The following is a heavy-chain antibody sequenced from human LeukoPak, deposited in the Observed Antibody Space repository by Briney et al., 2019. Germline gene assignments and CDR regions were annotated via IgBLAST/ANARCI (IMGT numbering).Heavy chain of an antibody. CDR3: AKGAVVIPAAGWHFDY. CDR1: GFTFSNYA. CDR2: ISGSGGST. J-gene: IGHJ4*02. V-gene: IGHV3-23*01. D-gene: IGHD2-2*01. Sequence: PGGSLRLSCAASGFTFSNYAMSWVRQAPGKGLQWVSGISGSGGSTYYADSVKGRFTISRDNSKNTLYVQMNSLRAEDTAVYYCAKGAVVIPAAGWHFDYWGQGTLVTVSS.